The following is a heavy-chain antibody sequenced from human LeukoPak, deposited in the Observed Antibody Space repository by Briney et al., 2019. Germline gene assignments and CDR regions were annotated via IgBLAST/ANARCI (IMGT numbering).Heavy chain of an antibody. CDR2: IRSKAYGGTT. Sequence: GGSLTLSCTASGFTFGDYSMSWVRQAPGKGLEWVGFIRSKAYGGTTEYAASVKRRSPISRDHCTSIAYLQMNSLKSEGTGVYYCTRYLVDSWGQGTLVTVSS. J-gene: IGHJ4*02. CDR3: TRYLVDS. V-gene: IGHV3-49*04. CDR1: GFTFGDYS.